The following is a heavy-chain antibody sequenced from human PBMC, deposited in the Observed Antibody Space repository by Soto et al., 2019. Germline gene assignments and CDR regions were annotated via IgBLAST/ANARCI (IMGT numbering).Heavy chain of an antibody. CDR2: ISYDGSNK. V-gene: IGHV3-30-3*01. J-gene: IGHJ4*02. D-gene: IGHD3-22*01. Sequence: RGSLRLSCAASGFTFSSYAMHWVRQAPGKGLEWVAVISYDGSNKYYADSVKGRFTISRDNSKNTLYLQMNSLRAEDTAVYYCARDVWNYYDSSGYTDYWGQGT. CDR1: GFTFSSYA. CDR3: ARDVWNYYDSSGYTDY.